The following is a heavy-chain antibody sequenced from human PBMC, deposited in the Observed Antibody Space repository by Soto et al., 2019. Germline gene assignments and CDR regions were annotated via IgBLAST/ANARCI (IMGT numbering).Heavy chain of an antibody. CDR3: ARVYYYDSSGYTNWAYYYYGMHV. J-gene: IGHJ6*02. CDR1: GGSFSGYY. Sequence: SETLSLTCAVYGGSFSGYYWSWIRQPPGKGLEWIGEINHSGSTNYNPSLKSRVTISVDTSKNQFSLELSSVTAADTAVYYCARVYYYDSSGYTNWAYYYYGMHVWGQGTTVTV. CDR2: INHSGST. V-gene: IGHV4-34*01. D-gene: IGHD3-22*01.